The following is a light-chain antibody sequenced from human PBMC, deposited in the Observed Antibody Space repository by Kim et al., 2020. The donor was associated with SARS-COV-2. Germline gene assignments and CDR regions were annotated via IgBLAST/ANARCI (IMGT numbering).Light chain of an antibody. CDR1: QSVSSSY. Sequence: EIVLTQSPGTLSLSPGERATLSCRASQSVSSSYLAWYQQKPGQAPRLLIYGASSRATGIPDRFSGSGSGTDFTLTISRLEPEDFAVYYCQQYGSSHPWTFGQGTKLEI. J-gene: IGKJ2*02. CDR3: QQYGSSHPWT. V-gene: IGKV3-20*01. CDR2: GAS.